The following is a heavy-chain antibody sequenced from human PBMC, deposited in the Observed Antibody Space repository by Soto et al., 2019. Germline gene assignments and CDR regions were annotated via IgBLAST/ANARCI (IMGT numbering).Heavy chain of an antibody. V-gene: IGHV4-39*02. CDR2: VYRTGGT. J-gene: IGHJ4*02. CDR1: GASVSSSTYY. D-gene: IGHD3-10*01. Sequence: SETLSLTCTVSGASVSSSTYYWGWVRQPPGKGLEWIGSVYRTGGTYYSPSLKGRVAISVDPSKKHLSLNLESVTAADTAVYFCFNGRYGSFDYWGQGTLVTVSS. CDR3: FNGRYGSFDY.